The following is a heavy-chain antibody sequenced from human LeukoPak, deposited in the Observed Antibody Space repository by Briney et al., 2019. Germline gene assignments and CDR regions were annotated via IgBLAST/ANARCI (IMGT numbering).Heavy chain of an antibody. V-gene: IGHV1-46*01. D-gene: IGHD1-20*01. CDR1: GYSFTNYY. Sequence: ASVKVSCKASGYSFTNYYMHWVRQAPGQGLEWMGMINPSGGSTTYARKFQGRVTMTRDMSTSTVYMELSSLRSEDTAVYYCARDRAITGIIDYWGQGTLVTVSS. J-gene: IGHJ4*02. CDR2: INPSGGST. CDR3: ARDRAITGIIDY.